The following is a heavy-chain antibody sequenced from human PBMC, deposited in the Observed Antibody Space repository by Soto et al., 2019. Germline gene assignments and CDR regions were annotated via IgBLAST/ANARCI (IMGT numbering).Heavy chain of an antibody. Sequence: PGGSLRLSCAASGFTVSSNYMSWVRQAPGKGLEWVSVIYSGGSTYYADSVKGRFTISRDNSKNTLYLRMNSLRAEDTAVYYCARVTSSAYWYFDLWGRGTLVTVSS. CDR2: IYSGGST. CDR1: GFTVSSNY. CDR3: ARVTSSAYWYFDL. D-gene: IGHD2-2*01. V-gene: IGHV3-53*01. J-gene: IGHJ2*01.